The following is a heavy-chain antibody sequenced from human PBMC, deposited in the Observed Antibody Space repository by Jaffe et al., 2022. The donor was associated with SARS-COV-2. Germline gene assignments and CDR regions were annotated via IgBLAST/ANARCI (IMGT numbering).Heavy chain of an antibody. CDR2: ISWNSGSI. CDR3: AKANHSSSWYRDDAFDI. D-gene: IGHD6-13*01. CDR1: GFTFDDYA. Sequence: EVQLVESGGGLVQPGRSLRLSCAASGFTFDDYAMHWVRQAPGKGLEWVSGISWNSGSIGYADSVKGRFTISRDNAKNSLYLQMNSLRAEDTALYYCAKANHSSSWYRDDAFDIWGQGTMVTVSS. J-gene: IGHJ3*02. V-gene: IGHV3-9*01.